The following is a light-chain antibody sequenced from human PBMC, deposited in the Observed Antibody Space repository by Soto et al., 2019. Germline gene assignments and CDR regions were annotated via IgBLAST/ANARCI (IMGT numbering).Light chain of an antibody. CDR2: EVS. CDR1: SSDVGGYNY. J-gene: IGLJ1*01. V-gene: IGLV2-14*01. CDR3: SSYTGSSTPYV. Sequence: QSALTQPASVSGSPGQSITISCTGTSSDVGGYNYVSWYQQHPGKAPKLMIHEVSNRPSGVSNRFSGSKSGNTASLTISGLQAEDEADYYCSSYTGSSTPYVFGTGTKVTVL.